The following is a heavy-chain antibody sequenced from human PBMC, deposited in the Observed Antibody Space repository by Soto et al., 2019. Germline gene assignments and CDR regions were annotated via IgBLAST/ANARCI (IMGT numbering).Heavy chain of an antibody. CDR1: GYTFTGYA. CDR2: INAGNGNT. D-gene: IGHD2-21*02. Sequence: QVQLVQSGAEVKYPWASVKVSCKASGYTFTGYAMHWVRQAPGQRLEWMGWINAGNGNTKYSQKFQGRVTITRDTSASTAYMELCSLRSEDTAVYYCASVSCDSAEYFQHWGQGTLVTVSS. J-gene: IGHJ1*01. V-gene: IGHV1-3*01. CDR3: ASVSCDSAEYFQH.